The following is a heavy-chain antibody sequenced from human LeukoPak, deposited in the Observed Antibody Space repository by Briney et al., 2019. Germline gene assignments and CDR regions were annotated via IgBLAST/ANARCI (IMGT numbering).Heavy chain of an antibody. CDR2: IKQDGREK. J-gene: IGHJ4*02. V-gene: IGHV3-7*01. CDR3: ARAYFYYDSSGYYGDY. D-gene: IGHD3-22*01. CDR1: GFPFSTYW. Sequence: GGSLRLSCAASGFPFSTYWMSWVRQAPGKGLQGVANIKQDGREKYYVDSVKGRFTISRDNAKNSLYLQMNSLRAEDTAVYYCARAYFYYDSSGYYGDYWGQGTLVTVSS.